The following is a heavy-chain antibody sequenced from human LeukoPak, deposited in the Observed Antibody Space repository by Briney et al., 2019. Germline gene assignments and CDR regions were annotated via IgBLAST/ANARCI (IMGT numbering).Heavy chain of an antibody. CDR3: ARDAVRDSTSGSWFDP. CDR1: GGTFSSYA. V-gene: IGHV1-69*05. J-gene: IGHJ5*02. CDR2: IIPIFGTA. D-gene: IGHD2-2*01. Sequence: SVKVSCKASGGTFSSYAISWVRQAPGQGLEWMGGIIPIFGTANYAQKFQGRVTITTDESTSTAYMELSSLRSEDTAVYYCARDAVRDSTSGSWFDPWGQGTLVTVSS.